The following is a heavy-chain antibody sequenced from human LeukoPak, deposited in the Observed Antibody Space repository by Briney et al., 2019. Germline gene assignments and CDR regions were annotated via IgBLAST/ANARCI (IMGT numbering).Heavy chain of an antibody. Sequence: ASVTVSCKVSGYTLTELSMHWVRQAPGKGLEWMGGFDPEDGETIYAQKFQGRVTMTEDTSTDTAYMELSSLRSEDTAVYYCATGWATGSSWSFDYWGQGTLVTVSS. CDR3: ATGWATGSSWSFDY. V-gene: IGHV1-24*01. CDR2: FDPEDGET. J-gene: IGHJ4*01. D-gene: IGHD6-13*01. CDR1: GYTLTELS.